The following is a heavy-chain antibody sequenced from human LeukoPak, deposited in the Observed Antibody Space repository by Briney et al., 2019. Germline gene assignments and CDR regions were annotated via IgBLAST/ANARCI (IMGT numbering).Heavy chain of an antibody. D-gene: IGHD7-27*01. CDR3: VRDKDWGFDS. Sequence: GGSLRLSCAASGFTFTSYTMNWVRQAPGKGLEWVSHIGAGTSAVGYADSIKGRFTISRDNAKNSVDLQMSSLRVDDSAVYYCVRDKDWGFDSWGQGTLVTVSS. V-gene: IGHV3-48*01. J-gene: IGHJ4*02. CDR1: GFTFTSYT. CDR2: IGAGTSAV.